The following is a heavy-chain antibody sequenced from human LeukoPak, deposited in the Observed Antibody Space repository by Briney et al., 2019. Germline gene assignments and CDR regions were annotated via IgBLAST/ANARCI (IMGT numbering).Heavy chain of an antibody. CDR2: INGDGNNT. D-gene: IGHD4-17*01. Sequence: GGSLRLSCAASGFTFSSYWMHWVRQAPGKRLVWVSRINGDGNNTTYADPVKGRFTISRDSAKNTVYLQMNSLRAEDTAVYYCARPQHGDLYAFDIWGQGTMVTVSS. V-gene: IGHV3-74*01. J-gene: IGHJ3*02. CDR3: ARPQHGDLYAFDI. CDR1: GFTFSSYW.